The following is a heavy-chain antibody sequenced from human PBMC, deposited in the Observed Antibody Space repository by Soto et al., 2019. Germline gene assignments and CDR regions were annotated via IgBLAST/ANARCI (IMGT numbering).Heavy chain of an antibody. Sequence: PGGSLRLSCAASGFTFSSYWMHWVRQAPGKGLVWVSRINSDGSSTSYADSVKGRFTISRDNAKNTLYLQMNSLRAEDTAVYYCARVEDWNYVGDYYGMDVWGQGTTVTVSS. V-gene: IGHV3-74*01. CDR3: ARVEDWNYVGDYYGMDV. CDR1: GFTFSSYW. D-gene: IGHD1-7*01. J-gene: IGHJ6*02. CDR2: INSDGSST.